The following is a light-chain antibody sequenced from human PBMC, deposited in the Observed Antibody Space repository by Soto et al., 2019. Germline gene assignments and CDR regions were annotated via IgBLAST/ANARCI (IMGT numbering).Light chain of an antibody. J-gene: IGLJ2*01. CDR3: SSYTTSSTLGVV. V-gene: IGLV2-14*01. CDR2: EVS. Sequence: QSALTQPASVSGSPGQSITISCTGTSSDIGISNYVSWYQQHPGKATKLMIYEVSNRPSGVSNRFSGSKSANTAALTISGRQAEDEADYYCSSYTTSSTLGVVFCGGTKVTVL. CDR1: SSDIGISNY.